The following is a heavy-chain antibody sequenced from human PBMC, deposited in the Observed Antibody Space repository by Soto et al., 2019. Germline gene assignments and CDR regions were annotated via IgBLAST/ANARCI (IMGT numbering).Heavy chain of an antibody. CDR2: ITGSSDTV. Sequence: PGGSLRLSCVASGFSFSNYNMNWVRQAPGKGLEWVSYITGSSDTVHYADSVRGRFTISRDNAESSLYLQMNSLRDEDTAVYFCARDFGHGYYLDYWGRGTLVTVS. D-gene: IGHD3-3*01. V-gene: IGHV3-48*02. CDR1: GFSFSNYN. J-gene: IGHJ4*02. CDR3: ARDFGHGYYLDY.